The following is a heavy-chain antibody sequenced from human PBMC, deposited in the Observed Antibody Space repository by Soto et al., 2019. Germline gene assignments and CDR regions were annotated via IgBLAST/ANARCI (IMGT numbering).Heavy chain of an antibody. CDR3: ATREFDSSGYYLADP. CDR1: GYTLTELS. J-gene: IGHJ5*02. CDR2: FDPEDGET. V-gene: IGHV1-24*01. Sequence: ASVKVSCKVSGYTLTELSMHWVRQAPGKGLEWMGGFDPEDGETIYAQKFQGRVTMTEDTSTDTAYMELSSLRSEDTAVYYCATREFDSSGYYLADPWGQGTLVTVSS. D-gene: IGHD3-22*01.